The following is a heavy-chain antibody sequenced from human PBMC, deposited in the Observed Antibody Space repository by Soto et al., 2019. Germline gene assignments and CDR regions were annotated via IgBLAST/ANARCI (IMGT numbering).Heavy chain of an antibody. V-gene: IGHV1-58*02. J-gene: IGHJ4*02. Sequence: ASVKVSCKASGFTFTSSAMQWVRQARGQRLEWIGWIVVGSGNTNYAQKFQERVTITRDMSTSTAYMELSSLRSEDTAVYYCAAYSYDTPVYFDYWGQGTLVTVSS. CDR2: IVVGSGNT. D-gene: IGHD3-9*01. CDR1: GFTFTSSA. CDR3: AAYSYDTPVYFDY.